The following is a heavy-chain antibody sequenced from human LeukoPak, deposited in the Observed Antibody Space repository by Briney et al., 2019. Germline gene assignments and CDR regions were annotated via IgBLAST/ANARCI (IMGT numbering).Heavy chain of an antibody. J-gene: IGHJ3*02. CDR3: VREGPRGLAFDI. CDR2: ISGSGGST. D-gene: IGHD3/OR15-3a*01. Sequence: GGSLRLSCAASGFTFSSYDMSWVRQAPGKGLEWVSGISGSGGSTFYADSVKGRFTISRDNSKNTLYLQMNGLRVEDTAVYYCVREGPRGLAFDIWGQGTMVTVSS. V-gene: IGHV3-23*01. CDR1: GFTFSSYD.